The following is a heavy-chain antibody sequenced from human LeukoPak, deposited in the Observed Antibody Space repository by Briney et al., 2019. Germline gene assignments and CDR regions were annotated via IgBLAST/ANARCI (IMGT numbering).Heavy chain of an antibody. J-gene: IGHJ6*02. D-gene: IGHD2-21*01. CDR2: ISYDGSNK. Sequence: GGSLRLSCAASGFTFSSYGMHWVRQAPGKGLEWVAVISYDGSNKYYAESVNGRFTISRDNSKNTLYLQMISLRAEDTAVYYCAKIAKAYCGGDCSYGMDVWGQGTTVTVPS. CDR1: GFTFSSYG. CDR3: AKIAKAYCGGDCSYGMDV. V-gene: IGHV3-30*18.